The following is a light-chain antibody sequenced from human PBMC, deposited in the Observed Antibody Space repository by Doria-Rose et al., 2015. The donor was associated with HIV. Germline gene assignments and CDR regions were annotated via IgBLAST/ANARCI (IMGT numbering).Light chain of an antibody. J-gene: IGKJ1*01. Sequence: TQSPGTLSLSPGERATLSCRASQSFSSTYSAWYQQKPGQAPSLLIYDGSTRATGIPDRFSASGSVTDFTLTINRLEPEDFALYYCHQYGTSWTFGQGTKVEI. CDR2: DGS. V-gene: IGKV3-20*01. CDR1: QSFSSTY. CDR3: HQYGTSWT.